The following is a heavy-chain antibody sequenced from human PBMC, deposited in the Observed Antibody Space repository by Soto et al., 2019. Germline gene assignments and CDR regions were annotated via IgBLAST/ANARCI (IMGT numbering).Heavy chain of an antibody. CDR2: ISYDGSNK. Sequence: GGSLRLSCAASGFTFSSYGMHWVRQAPGKGLEWVAVISYDGSNKYYADSVRGRFTISRDNSKNTLYLQMNSLRAEDTAVYYCAKDHYGESYYFDYWGQGTLVTVSS. J-gene: IGHJ4*02. V-gene: IGHV3-30*18. CDR1: GFTFSSYG. D-gene: IGHD3-10*01. CDR3: AKDHYGESYYFDY.